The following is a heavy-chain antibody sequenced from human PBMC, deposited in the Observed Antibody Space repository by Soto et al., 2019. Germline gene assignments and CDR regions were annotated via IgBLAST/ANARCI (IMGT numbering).Heavy chain of an antibody. J-gene: IGHJ4*02. V-gene: IGHV4-4*02. Sequence: QVQLQESGPGLVKPSGTLSLTCAVSGGSISSNIWWNWGRQVPGKGLEWIGEIYHTGTTNYNPSLKSRLTMSVDKSKNQLSRKLSSVTAADTAVYYCASDHPNRFFGSGFDYWGQGTLVTVSS. CDR2: IYHTGTT. D-gene: IGHD3-10*01. CDR1: GGSISSNIW. CDR3: ASDHPNRFFGSGFDY.